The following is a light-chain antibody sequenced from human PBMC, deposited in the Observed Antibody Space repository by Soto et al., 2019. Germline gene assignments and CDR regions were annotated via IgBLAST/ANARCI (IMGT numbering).Light chain of an antibody. CDR1: QSISTY. CDR2: LTS. CDR3: QQSSTTPWT. V-gene: IGKV1-39*01. Sequence: DIQMTQSPSSLSASVGDRITITCRASQSISTYLNWFQQKPGRAPKLLIYLTSTLESGVPSRFSGSGSGTDLTLTISSLQPEDFATYHCQQSSTTPWTFGQGTKVDIK. J-gene: IGKJ1*01.